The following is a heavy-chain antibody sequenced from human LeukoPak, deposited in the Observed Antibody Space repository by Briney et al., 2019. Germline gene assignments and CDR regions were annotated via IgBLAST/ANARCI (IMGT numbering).Heavy chain of an antibody. D-gene: IGHD6-19*01. CDR1: GFTFSSYA. CDR2: ISGSGDYT. V-gene: IGHV3-23*01. J-gene: IGHJ5*02. CDR3: AREGSSGWYRTDWFDP. Sequence: GGSLRLSCAASGFTFSSYAMTWVRQAPGKGLEWVSSISGSGDYTNYAGSVKGRFTISRDNSKNTLYLQMNSLRAEDTAVYYCAREGSSGWYRTDWFDPWGQGTLVTVSS.